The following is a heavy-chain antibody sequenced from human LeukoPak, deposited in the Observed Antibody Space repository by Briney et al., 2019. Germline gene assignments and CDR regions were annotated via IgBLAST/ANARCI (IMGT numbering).Heavy chain of an antibody. Sequence: GRSLRLSCAASEFTFSSYGMHWVRQAPGKGLEWVAVISYDGSNKYYADSVKGRFTISRDNSKNTLYLQMNSLRAEDTAVYYCARDDESEQWLVPGGRGAFDIWGQGTMVTVSS. CDR1: EFTFSSYG. CDR2: ISYDGSNK. V-gene: IGHV3-30*03. D-gene: IGHD6-19*01. J-gene: IGHJ3*02. CDR3: ARDDESEQWLVPGGRGAFDI.